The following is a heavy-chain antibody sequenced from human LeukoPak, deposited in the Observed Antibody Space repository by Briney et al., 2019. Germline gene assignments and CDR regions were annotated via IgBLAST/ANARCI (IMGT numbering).Heavy chain of an antibody. CDR1: GVSISSYY. D-gene: IGHD1-26*01. J-gene: IGHJ3*02. CDR3: ARQWELPGPDAFDI. Sequence: SETLSLTCTVSGVSISSYYWSWIRQPPGKGLEWIGYIYYSGSTNYNPSLKSRVTISVDTSKNQFSLKLSSVTAADTAVYYCARQWELPGPDAFDIWGQGTMVTVSS. V-gene: IGHV4-59*08. CDR2: IYYSGST.